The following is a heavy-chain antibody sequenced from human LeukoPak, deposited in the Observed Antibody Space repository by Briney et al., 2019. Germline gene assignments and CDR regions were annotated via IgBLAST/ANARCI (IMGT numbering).Heavy chain of an antibody. J-gene: IGHJ4*02. CDR1: GFIFSDYW. CDR3: ARVPVSRALDY. V-gene: IGHV3-11*01. D-gene: IGHD4-23*01. Sequence: GGSLRLSCAASGFIFSDYWMSWIRQAPGKGLEWVSYISSSGSTIYYADSVKGRFTISRDNAKNSLYLQMNSLRAEDTAVYYCARVPVSRALDYWGQGTLVTVSS. CDR2: ISSSGSTI.